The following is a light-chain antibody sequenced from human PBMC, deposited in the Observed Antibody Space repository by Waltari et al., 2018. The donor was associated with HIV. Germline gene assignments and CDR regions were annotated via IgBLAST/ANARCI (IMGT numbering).Light chain of an antibody. J-gene: IGLJ3*02. CDR1: SNDVGGYTY. V-gene: IGLV2-14*01. Sequence: QSALTQPASVSGSPGQSITISCTGTSNDVGGYTYVSWYQQHPGKAPKVVIYEVSNRPAGVSNRFSGSKSGNTASLTISGLQAEDEADYYCSSYASTSTRVFGGGTKLTVL. CDR3: SSYASTSTRV. CDR2: EVS.